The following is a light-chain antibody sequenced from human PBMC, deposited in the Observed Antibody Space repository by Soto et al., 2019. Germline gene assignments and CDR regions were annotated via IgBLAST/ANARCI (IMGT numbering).Light chain of an antibody. J-gene: IGKJ1*01. CDR1: QSIGTW. V-gene: IGKV1-5*01. Sequence: IQMTQSPSTLSASIGDRVTITCRASQSIGTWLAWYQQKPGTAPKLLIYDVSGLQGGVPSRFSGSGSGTEFTLTISRLQPDDFATYYCQEYYTYYRTFGQGT. CDR2: DVS. CDR3: QEYYTYYRT.